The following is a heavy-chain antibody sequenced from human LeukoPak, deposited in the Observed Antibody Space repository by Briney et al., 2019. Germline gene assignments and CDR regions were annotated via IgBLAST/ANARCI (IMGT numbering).Heavy chain of an antibody. D-gene: IGHD3-3*01. CDR2: INPNSGGT. Sequence: ASVKVSCKASGYTFTGYYMHWVRQAPGQGLEWMGWINPNSGGTNYAQKFQGRVTLTRDTSISTAYMELSRLRSDDTAVYYCARQPHLRFLEWLPLAYWGQGTLVTVSS. V-gene: IGHV1-2*02. CDR3: ARQPHLRFLEWLPLAY. CDR1: GYTFTGYY. J-gene: IGHJ4*02.